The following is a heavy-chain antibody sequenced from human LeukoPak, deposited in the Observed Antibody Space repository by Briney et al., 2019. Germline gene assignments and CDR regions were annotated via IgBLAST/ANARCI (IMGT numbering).Heavy chain of an antibody. D-gene: IGHD6-19*01. V-gene: IGHV1-18*04. CDR1: GYIFTRYA. CDR2: ISTYNGDT. CDR3: ARDPSNSSGRRPYFDY. Sequence: ASVKVSCKASGYIFTRYATSWVRQAPGQGLEWMGWISTYNGDTNYAQKFQGRVTMTTDTSTTTAYMELRSLRSDDTAVYYCARDPSNSSGRRPYFDYWGQGTLVTVSS. J-gene: IGHJ4*02.